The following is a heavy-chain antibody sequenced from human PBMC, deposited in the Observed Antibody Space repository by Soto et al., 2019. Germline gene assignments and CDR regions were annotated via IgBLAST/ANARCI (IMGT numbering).Heavy chain of an antibody. D-gene: IGHD3-9*01. Sequence: EVQQVETGGGLIQPGGSLRLSCAASGFTVSSNYMSWVRQAPGKGLEWVSVIYSGGSTYYADSVKGRFTISRDNSKNTLYLQMNSLRAEDTAVYYCARGIDDILTGTIHDAFDIWGQGTMVTVSS. CDR1: GFTVSSNY. V-gene: IGHV3-53*02. J-gene: IGHJ3*02. CDR3: ARGIDDILTGTIHDAFDI. CDR2: IYSGGST.